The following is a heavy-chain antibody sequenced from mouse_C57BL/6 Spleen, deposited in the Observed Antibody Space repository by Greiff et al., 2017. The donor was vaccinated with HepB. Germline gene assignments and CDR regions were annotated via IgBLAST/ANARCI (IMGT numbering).Heavy chain of an antibody. V-gene: IGHV1-74*01. Sequence: VQLQQSGAELVKPGASVKVSCKASGYTFTSYWMHWVKQRPGQGLEWIGRIHPSDSDNNYNQKFKGKATLTVDKSSSTAYMQLSSLTSEDSAVYYCANYYGSSYAWFAYWGQGTLVTVSA. CDR3: ANYYGSSYAWFAY. CDR2: IHPSDSDN. D-gene: IGHD1-1*01. CDR1: GYTFTSYW. J-gene: IGHJ3*01.